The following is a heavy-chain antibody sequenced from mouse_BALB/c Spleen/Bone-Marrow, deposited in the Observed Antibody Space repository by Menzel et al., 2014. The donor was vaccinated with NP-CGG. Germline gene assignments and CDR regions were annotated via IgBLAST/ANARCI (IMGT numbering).Heavy chain of an antibody. CDR2: IDPFNGVT. Sequence: LVESGPELMKPGASVKISCKASGYSFTSHYIHWVKPNHGKSLEWIGYIDPFNGVTIYNQKFKGKATLTADKSSSTAYMHLSSLTSEDSAVYYCARRVITTGPGFAYWGQGTLVTVSA. D-gene: IGHD2-4*01. CDR1: GYSFTSHY. CDR3: ARRVITTGPGFAY. J-gene: IGHJ3*01. V-gene: IGHV1-28*01.